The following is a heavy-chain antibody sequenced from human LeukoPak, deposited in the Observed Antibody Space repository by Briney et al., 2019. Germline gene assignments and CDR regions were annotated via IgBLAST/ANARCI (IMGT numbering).Heavy chain of an antibody. CDR2: INSDGSST. CDR1: GFTFSSYW. J-gene: IGHJ4*02. CDR3: ARVPAAGTGYFDY. Sequence: GGSLRLSCAASGFTFSSYWMHWVRQAPGKGLVWVSRINSDGSSTNYADSVKGRFTISRDNAKNTLYLQMNSLRAEDTAVYYCARVPAAGTGYFDYWGQGTLVTVSS. D-gene: IGHD6-13*01. V-gene: IGHV3-74*01.